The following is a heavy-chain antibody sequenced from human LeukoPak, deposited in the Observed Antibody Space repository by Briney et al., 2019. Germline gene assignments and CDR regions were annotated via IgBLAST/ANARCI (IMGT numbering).Heavy chain of an antibody. J-gene: IGHJ6*02. D-gene: IGHD3-10*01. CDR1: GYTFTGYY. Sequence: ASVKVSCKASGYTFTGYYMHRVRQAPGQGLGWMGWFNPNSGGTNYAQKFQGRVTMTRNTSISTAYMELSSLRSEDTAVYYCARVGEITYGSGSYYNVHYYYGMDVWGQGTTVTVSS. V-gene: IGHV1-2*02. CDR2: FNPNSGGT. CDR3: ARVGEITYGSGSYYNVHYYYGMDV.